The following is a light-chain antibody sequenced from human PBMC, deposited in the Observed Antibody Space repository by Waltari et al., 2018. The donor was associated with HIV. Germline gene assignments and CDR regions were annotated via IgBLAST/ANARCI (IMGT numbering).Light chain of an antibody. J-gene: IGLJ2*01. Sequence: QSALTQPASVSGSPGQSITISCTGTSSDVGSYNVVSWYQQHPGKAPKLMIYEFSKRPSGVSNRFSGSKSGNTASLTISGLQAEDEADYHCCSYAGSSTYVVFGGGTKLTVL. CDR3: CSYAGSSTYVV. V-gene: IGLV2-23*02. CDR2: EFS. CDR1: SSDVGSYNV.